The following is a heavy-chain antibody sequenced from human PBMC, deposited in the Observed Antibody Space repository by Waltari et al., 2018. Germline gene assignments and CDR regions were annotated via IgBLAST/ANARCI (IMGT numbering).Heavy chain of an antibody. Sequence: QVQLVESGGGVVQPGRSLRLSCAASGFTFSSYGMHWVRQAPGQGLEWVAVISYDGSNKYYADSVKGRFTISRDNSKNTLYLQMNSLRAEDTAVYYCAKDLPSDGIAVAGTDDYWGQGTLVTVSS. CDR2: ISYDGSNK. D-gene: IGHD6-19*01. V-gene: IGHV3-30*18. J-gene: IGHJ4*02. CDR1: GFTFSSYG. CDR3: AKDLPSDGIAVAGTDDY.